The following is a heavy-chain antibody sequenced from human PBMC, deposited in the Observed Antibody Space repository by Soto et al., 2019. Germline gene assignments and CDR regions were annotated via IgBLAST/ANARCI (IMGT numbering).Heavy chain of an antibody. CDR3: AVYGGNRYWYFDL. CDR2: MNPNSGNT. D-gene: IGHD4-17*01. CDR1: GYTFTSYD. J-gene: IGHJ2*01. Sequence: QVQLVQSGVEVKKPGASVKVSCKASGYTFTSYDINWVRQATGQGLEWMGWMNPNSGNTGYAEKFQGRVTMTRNTSLSTAYMELSSLSSEDTAVYYCAVYGGNRYWYFDLWGRGTLVTVSS. V-gene: IGHV1-8*01.